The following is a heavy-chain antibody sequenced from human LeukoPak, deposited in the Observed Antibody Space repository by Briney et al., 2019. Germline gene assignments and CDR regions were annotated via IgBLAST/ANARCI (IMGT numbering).Heavy chain of an antibody. CDR1: GFTFSSYS. V-gene: IGHV3-21*06. J-gene: IGHJ3*02. CDR3: ASSYDIYAFDI. D-gene: IGHD3-22*01. Sequence: GGSLRLSCAASGFTFSSYSMNWVRQAPGKGLEWVSSISSSSSYISYADSVKGRFTISRDNAKNSLYLQMSSLRAEDTAVYYCASSYDIYAFDIWGQGTMVTVSS. CDR2: ISSSSSYI.